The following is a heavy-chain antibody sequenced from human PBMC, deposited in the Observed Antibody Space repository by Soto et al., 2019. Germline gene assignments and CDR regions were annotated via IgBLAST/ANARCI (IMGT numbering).Heavy chain of an antibody. CDR2: ISSSSSTI. D-gene: IGHD3-10*01. CDR1: GFTFSSYS. CDR3: VKGQRYYYGSGSYYNDLALIDS. Sequence: GGSLRLSCAVSGFTFSSYSMNWVRQAPGKGLEWVSYISSSSSTIYYADSVKGRFTISRDNAKNSLYLQMNSLRDEDTAVYYCVKGQRYYYGSGSYYNDLALIDSWGQGALVTVSS. V-gene: IGHV3-48*02. J-gene: IGHJ4*02.